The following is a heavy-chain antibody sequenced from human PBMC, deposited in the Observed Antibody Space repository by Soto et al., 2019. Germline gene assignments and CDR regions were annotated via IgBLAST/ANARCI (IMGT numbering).Heavy chain of an antibody. CDR1: GGSFSGYY. J-gene: IGHJ3*02. V-gene: IGHV4-34*01. D-gene: IGHD6-13*01. CDR2: INHSGST. Sequence: SGTLSLTCAVYGGSFSGYYWSWIRQPPGKGLEWIGEINHSGSTNYNPSLKSRVTISVDTSKNQFSLKLSSVTAADTAVYYCARDSSSSSTTDAFDMWGKGTMVTVS. CDR3: ARDSSSSSTTDAFDM.